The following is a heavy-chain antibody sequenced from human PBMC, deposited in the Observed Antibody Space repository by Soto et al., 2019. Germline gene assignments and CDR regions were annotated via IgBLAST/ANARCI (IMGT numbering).Heavy chain of an antibody. CDR3: ARPWYSSSWPLFDY. J-gene: IGHJ4*02. V-gene: IGHV1-2*02. Sequence: GASVKVSCKASGYTFTGYYIHWVRQAPGQGLEWMGWINPNSGGTSYAQKFQGRVTMTRDTSTSTVYMELSSLRSEDTAVYYCARPWYSSSWPLFDYWGQGTLVTVSS. CDR2: INPNSGGT. D-gene: IGHD6-13*01. CDR1: GYTFTGYY.